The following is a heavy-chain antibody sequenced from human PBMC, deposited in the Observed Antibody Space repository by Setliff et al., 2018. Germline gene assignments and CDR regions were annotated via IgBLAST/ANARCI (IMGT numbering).Heavy chain of an antibody. J-gene: IGHJ6*03. CDR1: GGSINRDY. V-gene: IGHV4-59*08. CDR2: IHYSGNT. CDR3: ARSNMGNYYDSGRYYYYYYMDV. D-gene: IGHD3-10*01. Sequence: SATLSLTCSVSGGSINRDYWNWIRQPPGRGLEWLGYIHYSGNTNYNPSLKSRVTISVDASKNQFFLKLTSVTAADTAVYYCARSNMGNYYDSGRYYYYYYMDVWGKGTTVTVSS.